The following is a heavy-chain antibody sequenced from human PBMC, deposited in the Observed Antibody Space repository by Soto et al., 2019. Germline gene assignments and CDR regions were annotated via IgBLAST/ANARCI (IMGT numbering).Heavy chain of an antibody. CDR3: ASGMLCSGGSWYHDDAFDI. J-gene: IGHJ3*02. D-gene: IGHD2-15*01. CDR1: GYTFTSYG. CDR2: ISAYNGNT. Sequence: ASVNVSCKASGYTFTSYGISWVRQAPGQGLEWMGWISAYNGNTNYAQKLQGRVTMTTDTSTSTAYMELRSLRSDDTAVYYCASGMLCSGGSWYHDDAFDIWGQGTMVTVSS. V-gene: IGHV1-18*01.